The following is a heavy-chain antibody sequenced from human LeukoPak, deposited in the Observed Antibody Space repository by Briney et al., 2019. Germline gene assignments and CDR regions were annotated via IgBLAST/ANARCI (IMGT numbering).Heavy chain of an antibody. Sequence: GGSLRLSCAASGFPFSSYGMHWVRQAPGKGLEWVAYISYDGIYKNYTDSVKGRFTIARDNSKTTLYLQMISVRPEDSAVYFCAKDRSTGWYAGFDFWGQGTLVTVSS. CDR1: GFPFSSYG. CDR2: ISYDGIYK. CDR3: AKDRSTGWYAGFDF. D-gene: IGHD6-19*01. V-gene: IGHV3-30*18. J-gene: IGHJ5*01.